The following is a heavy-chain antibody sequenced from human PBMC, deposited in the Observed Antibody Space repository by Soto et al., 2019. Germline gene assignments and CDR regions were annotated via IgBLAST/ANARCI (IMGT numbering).Heavy chain of an antibody. CDR2: ISYDGSNK. J-gene: IGHJ3*02. D-gene: IGHD4-4*01. CDR1: RFTFSTYD. Sequence: QVQLVESGGGVVQPGRSLRLSCVASRFTFSTYDMHWVRQAPGKGLEWVAIISYDGSNKYYADSVKGRFTISRDNSKNTLFLQMNSLRAEDTDLYFCAKSGNYTNYHEAFDIWGQGTMVTVSS. CDR3: AKSGNYTNYHEAFDI. V-gene: IGHV3-30*18.